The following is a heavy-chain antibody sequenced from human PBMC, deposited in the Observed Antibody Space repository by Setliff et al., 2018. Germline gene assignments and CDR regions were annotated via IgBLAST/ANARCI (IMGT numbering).Heavy chain of an antibody. Sequence: ASVKVSCKASGYTFTSYGISWVRQAPGQGLEWMGWISAYNGNTNYAQKLQGRVTMTTDTSTSTAYMELRSLRSEDTAVYYCARVPRLEWLLPTFDSWGQGTLVTVSS. CDR2: ISAYNGNT. J-gene: IGHJ4*02. V-gene: IGHV1-18*01. D-gene: IGHD3-3*01. CDR1: GYTFTSYG. CDR3: ARVPRLEWLLPTFDS.